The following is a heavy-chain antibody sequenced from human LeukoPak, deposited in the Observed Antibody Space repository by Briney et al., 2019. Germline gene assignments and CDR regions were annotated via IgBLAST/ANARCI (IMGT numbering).Heavy chain of an antibody. CDR2: IVPILGIA. CDR3: ARVSGSRSDY. Sequence: SVKVSCKASGGTFSSYAISWVRQAPGQGLEWMRRIVPILGIANYAQKFQGRVTITADKSTSTAYMELSSLRSEDTAVYYCARVSGSRSDYWGQGTLVTVSS. V-gene: IGHV1-69*04. J-gene: IGHJ4*02. D-gene: IGHD1-26*01. CDR1: GGTFSSYA.